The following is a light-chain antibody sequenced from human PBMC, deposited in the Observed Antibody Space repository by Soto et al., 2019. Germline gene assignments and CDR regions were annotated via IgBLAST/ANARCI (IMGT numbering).Light chain of an antibody. CDR3: QSYDMYLRGSVV. J-gene: IGLJ2*01. CDR1: DSNIGADYD. V-gene: IGLV1-40*01. Sequence: QLVLTQPPSVSGAPGQRVTISCTGSDSNIGADYDVHWYQQLPGTAPKLLIFGNNNRPSGVPDRFSGSKSGTSASLAITGLQAEDEADYYCQSYDMYLRGSVVFGGGTKLTVL. CDR2: GNN.